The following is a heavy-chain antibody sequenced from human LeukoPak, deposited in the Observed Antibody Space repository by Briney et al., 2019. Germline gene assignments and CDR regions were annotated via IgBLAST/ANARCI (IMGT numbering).Heavy chain of an antibody. CDR2: FDAENGDT. CDR3: ATAVRIVVVPAALDV. Sequence: ASVKVSCKVSGYTLTELSMHWVRQAPGQGLEWMGGFDAENGDTIYAQKFQGRVTMTEDTSTSTAYMELSSLRSEDTAVYYCATAVRIVVVPAALDVWGKGTTVTVSS. CDR1: GYTLTELS. V-gene: IGHV1-24*01. J-gene: IGHJ6*04. D-gene: IGHD2-2*01.